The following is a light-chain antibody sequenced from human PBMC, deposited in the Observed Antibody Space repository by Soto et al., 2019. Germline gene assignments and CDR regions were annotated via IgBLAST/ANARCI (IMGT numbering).Light chain of an antibody. CDR2: GAY. J-gene: IGKJ2*01. CDR3: QQYDSSPPYT. Sequence: EIVLTQSPDTLSLSPGERATLSCRASQSVTSTYLAWYQQKPGQAPRLLIYGAYSRATGVPDRFSGSGSGTDFTLTISRLEPEDFAVYYCQQYDSSPPYTFGQGTKLESK. CDR1: QSVTSTY. V-gene: IGKV3-20*01.